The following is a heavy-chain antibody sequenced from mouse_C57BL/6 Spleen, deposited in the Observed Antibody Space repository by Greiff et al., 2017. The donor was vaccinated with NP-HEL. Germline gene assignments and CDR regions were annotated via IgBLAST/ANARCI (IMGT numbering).Heavy chain of an antibody. CDR2: ISYDGSN. V-gene: IGHV3-6*01. J-gene: IGHJ3*01. CDR3: ARFSDFYYDYDAPAY. D-gene: IGHD2-4*01. CDR1: GYSITSGYY. Sequence: EVKLEESGPGLVKPSQSLSLTCSVTGYSITSGYYWNWIRQFPGNKLEWMGYISYDGSNNYNPSLKNRISITRDTSKNQFFLKLNSVTTEDTATYYCARFSDFYYDYDAPAYWGQGTLVTVSA.